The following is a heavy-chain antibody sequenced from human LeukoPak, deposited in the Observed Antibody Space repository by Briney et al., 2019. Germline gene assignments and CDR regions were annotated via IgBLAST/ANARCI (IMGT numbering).Heavy chain of an antibody. CDR3: ARDEYCGGDCYSD. Sequence: GGSLRLSCAASGFTVSSNYISWVRQAPGEELEWVSVIYSGGSTSYAASVQGRFTISRDNSKNTLYLQMNSLRAEDTVVYYCARDEYCGGDCYSDWGQGTLVTVPS. CDR1: GFTVSSNY. D-gene: IGHD2-21*02. CDR2: IYSGGST. V-gene: IGHV3-53*01. J-gene: IGHJ4*02.